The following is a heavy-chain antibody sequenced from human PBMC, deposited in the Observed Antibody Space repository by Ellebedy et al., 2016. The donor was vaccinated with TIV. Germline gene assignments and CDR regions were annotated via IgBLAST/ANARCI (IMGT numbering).Heavy chain of an antibody. J-gene: IGHJ3*02. CDR2: ILLDGSKT. CDR3: ARKNWVVGKHVFDI. V-gene: IGHV3-33*01. Sequence: GESLKISCAASGFTFSTYGMHWVRQAPGKGLEWVALILLDGSKTHYADSVKGKFTISRDNSKNTLYLQMNSIRAEDTVVYYCARKNWVVGKHVFDIWGQGTMVTVSS. D-gene: IGHD2-15*01. CDR1: GFTFSTYG.